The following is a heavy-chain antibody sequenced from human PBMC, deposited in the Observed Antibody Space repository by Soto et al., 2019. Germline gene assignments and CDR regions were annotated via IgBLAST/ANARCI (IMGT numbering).Heavy chain of an antibody. CDR3: ARVVNYGDYEGPFDY. CDR2: ISSSGSTI. Sequence: GSLRLSCAASGFTFSDYYMSWIRQAPGKGLEWVSYISSSGSTIYYADSVKGRFTISRDNAKNSLYLQMNSLRAEDTAVYYCARVVNYGDYEGPFDYWGQGTLVTVSS. J-gene: IGHJ4*02. CDR1: GFTFSDYY. V-gene: IGHV3-11*01. D-gene: IGHD4-17*01.